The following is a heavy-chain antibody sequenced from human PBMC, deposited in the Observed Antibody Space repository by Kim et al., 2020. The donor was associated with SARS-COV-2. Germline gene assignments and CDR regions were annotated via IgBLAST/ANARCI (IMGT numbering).Heavy chain of an antibody. Sequence: GGSLRLSCAASGFTVSSNYMSWVRQAPGKGLEWVSVIYSGGSTYYADSVKGRFTISRDNSKNTLYLQMNSLRAEDTAVYYCASTDYYDSSGYYLRDYWGQGTLVTVSS. J-gene: IGHJ4*02. CDR3: ASTDYYDSSGYYLRDY. CDR2: IYSGGST. D-gene: IGHD3-22*01. CDR1: GFTVSSNY. V-gene: IGHV3-53*01.